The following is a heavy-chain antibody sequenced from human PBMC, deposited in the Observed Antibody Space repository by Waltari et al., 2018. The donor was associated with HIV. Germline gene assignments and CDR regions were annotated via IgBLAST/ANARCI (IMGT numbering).Heavy chain of an antibody. CDR1: GGTFSSYA. Sequence: QVQLVQSGAEVKKPGSSVKVSCKASGGTFSSYAISWVRQAPGQGLEWMGWIIPSCGTANYAQKFQGRVTITADESTSTAYMELSSLRSEDTAVYYCARAPYCISTSCYGFDPWGQGTLVTVSS. D-gene: IGHD2-2*01. V-gene: IGHV1-69*01. CDR3: ARAPYCISTSCYGFDP. CDR2: IIPSCGTA. J-gene: IGHJ5*02.